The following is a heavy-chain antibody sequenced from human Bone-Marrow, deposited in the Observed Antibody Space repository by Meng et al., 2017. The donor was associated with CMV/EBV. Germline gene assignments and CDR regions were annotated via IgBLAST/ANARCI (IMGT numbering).Heavy chain of an antibody. CDR3: ARDLGRYFDWLGNWFDP. CDR2: IIPIFGTA. V-gene: IGHV1-69*05. J-gene: IGHJ5*02. CDR1: GGTFSSYA. Sequence: SVKVSCKASGGTFSSYAISWVRQAPGQGLEWMGGIIPIFGTAIYAQKFQGRVTITTDESTSTAYMELSSLRSEDTAVYYCARDLGRYFDWLGNWFDPWGQGTLVTVSS. D-gene: IGHD3-9*01.